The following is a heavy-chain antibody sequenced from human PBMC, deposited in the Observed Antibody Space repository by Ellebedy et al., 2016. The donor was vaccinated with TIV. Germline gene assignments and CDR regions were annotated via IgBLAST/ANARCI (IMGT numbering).Heavy chain of an antibody. CDR3: ARLGCSGGSCYFDY. Sequence: GESLKISXAASGFTFSSYAMHWVRQAPGKGLEWVAVISYDGSNKYYADSVKGRFTISRDNSKNTLYLQMNSLRAEGTAVYYCARLGCSGGSCYFDYWGQGTLVTVSS. J-gene: IGHJ4*02. V-gene: IGHV3-30-3*01. CDR2: ISYDGSNK. D-gene: IGHD2-15*01. CDR1: GFTFSSYA.